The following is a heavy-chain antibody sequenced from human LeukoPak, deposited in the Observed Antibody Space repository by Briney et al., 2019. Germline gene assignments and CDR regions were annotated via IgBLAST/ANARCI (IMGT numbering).Heavy chain of an antibody. CDR3: AKDSQYYDSSGYSHFDY. Sequence: GGSLRLSCAASGFTFRSYWMHWVRQAPGKGLEWVSAISGSGGSTYYADSVKGRFTISRDNSKNTLYLQMNSLRAEDTAVYYCAKDSQYYDSSGYSHFDYWGQGTLVTVSS. V-gene: IGHV3-23*01. J-gene: IGHJ4*02. D-gene: IGHD3-22*01. CDR1: GFTFRSYW. CDR2: ISGSGGST.